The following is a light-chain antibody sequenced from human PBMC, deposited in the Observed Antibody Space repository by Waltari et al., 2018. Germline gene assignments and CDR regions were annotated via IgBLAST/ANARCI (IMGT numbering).Light chain of an antibody. V-gene: IGKV1-39*01. J-gene: IGKJ4*01. CDR2: AAS. Sequence: DIQMTQSPSSLSASVGDRVTITCRASQSISGSLNWCQQKPGKAPKLLIYAASSLQRGVPSRFSGSASGTYFTLTISSLQPEDFATYYCLQTYSTPLTFGGGTNVDIK. CDR1: QSISGS. CDR3: LQTYSTPLT.